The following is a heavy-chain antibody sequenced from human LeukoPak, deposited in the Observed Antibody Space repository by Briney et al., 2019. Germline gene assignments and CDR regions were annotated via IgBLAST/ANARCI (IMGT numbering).Heavy chain of an antibody. CDR1: GFTFSSYG. CDR2: ISYDGSNK. D-gene: IGHD4-11*01. V-gene: IGHV3-30*18. CDR3: AKDDQYSSYARQLFDY. J-gene: IGHJ4*02. Sequence: GSLRLSCAASGFTFSSYGMHWVRQAPGKGLEWLAVISYDGSNKYYADSVKGRFTISRDNSKNTLYLQMNSLRAEDTAVYYCAKDDQYSSYARQLFDYWGQGTLVTVSS.